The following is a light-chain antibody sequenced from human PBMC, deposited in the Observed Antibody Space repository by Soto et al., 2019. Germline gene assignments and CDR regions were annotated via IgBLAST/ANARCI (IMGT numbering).Light chain of an antibody. CDR3: QQYNNWPWT. Sequence: EIVLTQSPATLSVSPGERATLSCRASQSVSSRLAWYQRKPGQAPRLLIYDASTRATGIPARFSGSGSGAEFTLTISSPQSEDFAIYYCQQYNNWPWTFGQGTKVDI. J-gene: IGKJ1*01. CDR1: QSVSSR. CDR2: DAS. V-gene: IGKV3-15*01.